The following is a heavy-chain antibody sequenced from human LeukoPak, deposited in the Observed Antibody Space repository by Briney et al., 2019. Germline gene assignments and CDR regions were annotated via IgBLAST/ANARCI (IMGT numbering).Heavy chain of an antibody. Sequence: GGSLRLSCAASGFTFDDYGMSWIRQAPGKGLEWVSGINWNGGSTGYADSVKGRFTISRDNAKNSLYLQMNSLRAEDTALYYCARDSKRRYYDFWSGFKWGQGSLVTVSS. CDR3: ARDSKRRYYDFWSGFK. D-gene: IGHD3-3*01. V-gene: IGHV3-20*04. CDR1: GFTFDDYG. CDR2: INWNGGST. J-gene: IGHJ4*02.